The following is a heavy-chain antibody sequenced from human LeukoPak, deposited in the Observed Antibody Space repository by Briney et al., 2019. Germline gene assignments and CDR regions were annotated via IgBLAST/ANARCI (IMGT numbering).Heavy chain of an antibody. Sequence: PGGSLRLSCAASGFTFSSYAMHWVRQAPGKGLEWVSAISGSGGSTYYADSVKGRFTISRDNSKNTLFLQMNSLRAEDSALYYCAKLTPPAAGTWGQGTLVTVAS. V-gene: IGHV3-23*01. CDR3: AKLTPPAAGT. CDR2: ISGSGGST. J-gene: IGHJ4*02. CDR1: GFTFSSYA. D-gene: IGHD6-13*01.